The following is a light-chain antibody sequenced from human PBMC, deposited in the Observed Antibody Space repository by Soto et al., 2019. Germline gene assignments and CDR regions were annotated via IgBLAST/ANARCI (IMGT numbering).Light chain of an antibody. J-gene: IGKJ1*01. Sequence: DLQMTQSPSTLSASVGDSVTITCRASQSISRWLAWYQQKPGRAPKVLIYDASILESGVPSRFSGSGSGTEFTLTISSLHPDDFATYYCQQYNGYLTWTFGQGTKVEIK. CDR3: QQYNGYLTWT. V-gene: IGKV1-5*01. CDR2: DAS. CDR1: QSISRW.